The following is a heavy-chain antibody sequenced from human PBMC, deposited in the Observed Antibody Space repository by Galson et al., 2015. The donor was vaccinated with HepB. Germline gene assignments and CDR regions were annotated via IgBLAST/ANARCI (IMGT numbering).Heavy chain of an antibody. J-gene: IGHJ6*02. CDR2: ISAYNGNT. V-gene: IGHV1-18*01. Sequence: SVKVSCKASGYTFTSYGISWVRQAPGQGLEWMGWISAYNGNTNYAQKLQGRVTMTTDTSTSTAYMELRSLRSDDTAVYYCARDEKEWIQLWLGATLWDRLSYYYGMDVWGQGTTVTVSS. D-gene: IGHD5-18*01. CDR3: ARDEKEWIQLWLGATLWDRLSYYYGMDV. CDR1: GYTFTSYG.